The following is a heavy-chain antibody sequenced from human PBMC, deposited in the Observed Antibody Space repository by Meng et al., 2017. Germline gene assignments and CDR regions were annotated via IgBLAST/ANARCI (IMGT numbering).Heavy chain of an antibody. Sequence: GGSLRPSCTPAGFTFGDYAMSWFRQAPGKGLEWVANIKQDGSEKYYVDSVKGRFTISRDNAKNSLYLQMNSLRAEDTAVYYCAREPGGAYGGNSYYFDYWGQGTLVTVSS. CDR3: AREPGGAYGGNSYYFDY. CDR1: GFTFGDYA. J-gene: IGHJ4*02. CDR2: IKQDGSEK. V-gene: IGHV3-7*01. D-gene: IGHD4-23*01.